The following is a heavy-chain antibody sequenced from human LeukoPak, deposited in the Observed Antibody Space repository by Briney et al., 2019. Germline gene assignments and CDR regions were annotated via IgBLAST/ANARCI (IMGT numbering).Heavy chain of an antibody. CDR3: ARVPKTTANPAIEYYYYMDV. CDR2: IIPIFGTA. D-gene: IGHD1-14*01. Sequence: SVKVSCKASGGTFSSYAISWVRQAPGQGLEWMGGIIPIFGTANYAQKFQGRVTITTDESTSTAYMELSSLRSEDTAVYYCARVPKTTANPAIEYYYYMDVWGKGTTVTLSS. V-gene: IGHV1-69*05. CDR1: GGTFSSYA. J-gene: IGHJ6*03.